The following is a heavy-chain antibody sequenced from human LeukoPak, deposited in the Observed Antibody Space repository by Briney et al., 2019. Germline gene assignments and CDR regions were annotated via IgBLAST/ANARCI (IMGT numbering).Heavy chain of an antibody. Sequence: GGSLRLSCIASDFTFSSFGMNWVRQAPGKGLEWVSSISSGESFIYYADSVKGRFTISRDNAKNSLYVQMNSLRAEDTAVYYCAKDRPERGYSYRRDFDYWGQGTLVTVSS. J-gene: IGHJ4*02. CDR3: AKDRPERGYSYRRDFDY. CDR1: DFTFSSFG. V-gene: IGHV3-21*06. D-gene: IGHD5-18*01. CDR2: ISSGESFI.